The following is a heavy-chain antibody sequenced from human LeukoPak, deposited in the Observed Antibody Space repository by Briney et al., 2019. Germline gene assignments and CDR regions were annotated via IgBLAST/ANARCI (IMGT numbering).Heavy chain of an antibody. J-gene: IGHJ4*02. V-gene: IGHV1-2*02. Sequence: GASVKVSCKASGYTFTDYFIHWVRQAPGQGLEWMGWINPNRGGTNFARNFQGRVTMTRDTSITTASMELTRLRSDDTAVYFCARSRILLVPGATRGQYFDYWGQGTVVTVSS. D-gene: IGHD4/OR15-4a*01. CDR2: INPNRGGT. CDR1: GYTFTDYF. CDR3: ARSRILLVPGATRGQYFDY.